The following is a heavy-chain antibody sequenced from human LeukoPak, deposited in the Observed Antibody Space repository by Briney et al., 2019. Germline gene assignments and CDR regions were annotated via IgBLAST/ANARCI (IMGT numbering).Heavy chain of an antibody. D-gene: IGHD1-14*01. J-gene: IGHJ6*02. CDR3: AAWPRNRRYYYYGMDV. CDR2: INHSGST. V-gene: IGHV4-34*01. CDR1: GGSFSGYY. Sequence: SETLSLTCAVYGGSFSGYYWSWIRQPPGKGPEWIGEINHSGSTNYNPSLKSRVTISVDTSKNQFSLKLSSVTAADTAVYYCAAWPRNRRYYYYGMDVWGQGTTVTVSS.